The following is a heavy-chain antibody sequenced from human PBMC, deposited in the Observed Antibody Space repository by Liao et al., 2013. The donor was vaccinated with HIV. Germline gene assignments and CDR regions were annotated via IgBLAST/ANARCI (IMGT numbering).Heavy chain of an antibody. D-gene: IGHD2-8*01. CDR1: GGSISSYY. CDR2: IYYTGST. CDR3: ARNGPYWVDAFDI. V-gene: IGHV4-59*01. Sequence: QVQLQESGSGLVKPSETLSLTCTVSGGSISSYYWSWIRQPPGKGLEWIGYIYYTGSTNYNPSLKSRVTISVDTSKNHFSLKLSSVTAADTAVYYCARNGPYWVDAFDIWAKGQWSPSLQ. J-gene: IGHJ3*02.